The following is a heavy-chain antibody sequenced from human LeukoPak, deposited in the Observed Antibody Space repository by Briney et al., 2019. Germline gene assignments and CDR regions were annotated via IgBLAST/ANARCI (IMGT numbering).Heavy chain of an antibody. D-gene: IGHD4-17*01. J-gene: IGHJ2*01. CDR2: ISGSGGST. Sequence: PGGSLRLSCAASGFTFSSYAMSCVRQAPGKGLEWVSAISGSGGSTYYADSVKGRFTISRDNSKNTLYLQMNSLRAEDTAVYYCAKLVTVTTDLRYFDLWGRGTLVTVSS. CDR1: GFTFSSYA. V-gene: IGHV3-23*01. CDR3: AKLVTVTTDLRYFDL.